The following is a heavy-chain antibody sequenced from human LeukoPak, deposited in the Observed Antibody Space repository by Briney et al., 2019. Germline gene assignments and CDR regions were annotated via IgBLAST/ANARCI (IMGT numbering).Heavy chain of an antibody. V-gene: IGHV4-39*01. J-gene: IGHJ5*02. CDR2: IYYSGST. D-gene: IGHD4-17*01. Sequence: PSETLSLTCTVSGGSISSSSYYWGWIRQPPGKGLEWIGSIYYSGSTYYNLSLKSRVTISVDTSKNQFSLKLSSVTAADTAVYYCARLPYGATDWFDPWGQGTLSPSPQ. CDR1: GGSISSSSYY. CDR3: ARLPYGATDWFDP.